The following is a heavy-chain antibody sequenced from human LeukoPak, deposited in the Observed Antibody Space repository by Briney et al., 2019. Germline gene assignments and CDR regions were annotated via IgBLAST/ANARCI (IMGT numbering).Heavy chain of an antibody. CDR3: ARGEMATTYYFDY. D-gene: IGHD5-24*01. CDR2: IYHSGSS. V-gene: IGHV4-30-4*01. Sequence: PSQTLSLTCTVSGGSISSGDYYWSWIRQPPGKGLEWIGYIYHSGSSYYSPSLKSRVTISVDTSKNQFSLKLTSVTAADTVVYYCARGEMATTYYFDYWGQGTLVTVSS. CDR1: GGSISSGDYY. J-gene: IGHJ4*01.